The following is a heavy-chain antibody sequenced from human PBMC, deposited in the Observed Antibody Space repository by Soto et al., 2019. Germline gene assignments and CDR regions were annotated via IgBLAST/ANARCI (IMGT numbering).Heavy chain of an antibody. Sequence: GGSLRLSCAASGFAFSSHPMIWVGQAPEEGLEWVAGISDGGDLTYNADSVRGRFTISRDNSRNTLYLQMNSLRAEDTAVYYCARRVIGSSRAFDIWGQGTMVTVSS. CDR3: ARRVIGSSRAFDI. V-gene: IGHV3-23*01. CDR1: GFAFSSHP. CDR2: ISDGGDLT. J-gene: IGHJ3*02. D-gene: IGHD3-10*01.